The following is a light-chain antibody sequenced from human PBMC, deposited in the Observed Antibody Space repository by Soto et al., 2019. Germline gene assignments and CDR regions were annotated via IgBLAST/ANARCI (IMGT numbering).Light chain of an antibody. CDR1: QSVSSN. Sequence: EIVMTQSPATLSVSPGERATLSCRASQSVSSNLAWYQQKPGQAPRLLIYAASSRATGIPARFSGSGSGTEFTLTISSLQSEDFALYYCQQYDVWPPRTFGQWTKVDIK. J-gene: IGKJ1*01. CDR3: QQYDVWPPRT. CDR2: AAS. V-gene: IGKV3-15*01.